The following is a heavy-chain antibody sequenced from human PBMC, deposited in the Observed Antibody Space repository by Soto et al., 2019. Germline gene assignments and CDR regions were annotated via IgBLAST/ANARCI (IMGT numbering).Heavy chain of an antibody. Sequence: QVQLQQWGAGLLKPSETLSLTCAVYGGSFSGYYWSWIRQPPGKGLEWIGEINHSGSTNYNPSLRGRVPLSVATSKNPSYLKLSSVTAAGTAVYYCASGVSIQLCAHWGQGTLVTVSS. D-gene: IGHD5-18*01. J-gene: IGHJ4*02. CDR3: ASGVSIQLCAH. V-gene: IGHV4-34*01. CDR2: INHSGST. CDR1: GGSFSGYY.